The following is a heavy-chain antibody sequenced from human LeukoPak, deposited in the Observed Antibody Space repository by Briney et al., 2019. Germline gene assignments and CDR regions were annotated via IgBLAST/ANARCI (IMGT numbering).Heavy chain of an antibody. J-gene: IGHJ6*03. CDR1: GFTFSSYA. CDR2: ISYDGSNK. CDR3: ARDPVSSSYQGYYYYYMDV. Sequence: GGSLRLSCAASGFTFSSYAMHWVRQAPGKGLEGVAVISYDGSNKYYADSVKSRFTISRDNSKNTLYLQRNSLRAEDTAVYYCARDPVSSSYQGYYYYYMDVWGKGNTVTVSS. D-gene: IGHD6-6*01. V-gene: IGHV3-30*04.